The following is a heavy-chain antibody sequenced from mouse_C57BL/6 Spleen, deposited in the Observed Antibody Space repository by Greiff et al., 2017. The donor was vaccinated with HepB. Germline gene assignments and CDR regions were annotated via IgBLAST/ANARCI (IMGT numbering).Heavy chain of an antibody. D-gene: IGHD2-1*01. J-gene: IGHJ2*01. V-gene: IGHV1-4*01. CDR3: AGGPYGNYHVDY. CDR1: GYTFTSYT. CDR2: INPSSGYT. Sequence: VQLQQSGAELARPGASVKMSCKASGYTFTSYTMHWVKQRPGQGLEWIGYINPSSGYTKYNQKFKDKATLTADKSSSTAYMHLSSLTSEDSAVYYCAGGPYGNYHVDYWGQGTTLTVSS.